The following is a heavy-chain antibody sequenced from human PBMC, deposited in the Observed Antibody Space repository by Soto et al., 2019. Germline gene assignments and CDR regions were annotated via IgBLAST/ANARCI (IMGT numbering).Heavy chain of an antibody. J-gene: IGHJ4*02. CDR1: GYIFHNYW. CDR3: ARQRYFDY. Sequence: GESLKISCQASGYIFHNYWIGWVRQMPGKGLEWLGIIYPGDSNIRYNPSFQGQVTISADKSLSTTYLHWSSLKASDTAMYYCARQRYFDYWGQGTLVTISS. V-gene: IGHV5-51*01. CDR2: IYPGDSNI.